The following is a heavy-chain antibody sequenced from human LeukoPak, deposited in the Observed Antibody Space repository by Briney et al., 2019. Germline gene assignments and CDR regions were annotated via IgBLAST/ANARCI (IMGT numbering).Heavy chain of an antibody. V-gene: IGHV7-4-1*02. J-gene: IGHJ4*02. Sequence: ASVKVSCKASGYTFTSYAMNWVRQAPGQGLEWMGWINTNTGNPTYAQGFTGRFVFSLDASVSTAYLQISSLKAEDTAVYYCARGEKTAAGTNHFDYWGQGTLVTVSS. CDR3: ARGEKTAAGTNHFDY. CDR1: GYTFTSYA. CDR2: INTNTGNP. D-gene: IGHD6-13*01.